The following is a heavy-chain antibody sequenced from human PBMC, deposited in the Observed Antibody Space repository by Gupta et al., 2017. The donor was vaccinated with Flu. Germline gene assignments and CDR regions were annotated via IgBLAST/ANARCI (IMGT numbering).Heavy chain of an antibody. CDR1: GFTFSSYS. V-gene: IGHV3-21*01. CDR2: INRRWRFR. CDR3: DTMRLTDH. J-gene: IGHJ2*01. D-gene: IGHD3-9*01. Sequence: EVQLLYSGGGLVTPGGSLRLPCAASGFTFSSYSMNWFRQAPGKGLARVSYINRRWRFRDDAEPVKGRMTCSIEKAKKSMYMMMSSLTAWDRAADYGDTMRLTDHGGRVTLVT.